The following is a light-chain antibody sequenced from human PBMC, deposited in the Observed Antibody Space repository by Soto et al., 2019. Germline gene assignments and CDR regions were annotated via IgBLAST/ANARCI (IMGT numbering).Light chain of an antibody. Sequence: SYVLTQPPSVSVSPGQTASITCSGDKLGDKYACWYQQKPGQSPVLVIYQDSKRPSGIPERFSGSNSGNTATLTISGTQAMDEADYYCQAWDSSTNVFGTGTKLTVL. V-gene: IGLV3-1*01. CDR3: QAWDSSTNV. CDR2: QDS. J-gene: IGLJ1*01. CDR1: KLGDKY.